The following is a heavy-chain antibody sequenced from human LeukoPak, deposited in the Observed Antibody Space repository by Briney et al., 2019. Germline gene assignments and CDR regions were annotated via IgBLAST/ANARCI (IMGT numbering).Heavy chain of an antibody. V-gene: IGHV4-59*08. D-gene: IGHD6-13*01. J-gene: IGHJ4*02. Sequence: SETLSLTCTVSGGSISSYYWSWIRQPPGKGLEWIGYIYYTGSTNYNPSLKSRVPISVDTSKSQFSLKLSSVTAADTAVYYCARQSRGAAAGNDYWGQGTLVNVSS. CDR2: IYYTGST. CDR3: ARQSRGAAAGNDY. CDR1: GGSISSYY.